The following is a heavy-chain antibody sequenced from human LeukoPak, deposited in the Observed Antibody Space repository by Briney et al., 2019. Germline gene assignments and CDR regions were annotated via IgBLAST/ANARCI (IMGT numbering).Heavy chain of an antibody. CDR3: GADSMPRGVFSYAFDV. CDR2: IVVGSVDT. J-gene: IGHJ3*01. D-gene: IGHD3-10*01. CDR1: GFTFTSSA. V-gene: IGHV1-58*01. Sequence: SVKVSCKASGFTFTSSAVQWVRQARGQRLEWIGWIVVGSVDTNSAQKFQERVTITRDMSTRTAYMELSSLRSEDTAVYYCGADSMPRGVFSYAFDVWGQGTMVTVSS.